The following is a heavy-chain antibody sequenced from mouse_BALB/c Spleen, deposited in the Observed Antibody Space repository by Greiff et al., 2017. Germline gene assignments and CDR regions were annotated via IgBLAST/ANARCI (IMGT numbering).Heavy chain of an antibody. CDR1: GFNIKDTY. Sequence: DVQLQESGAELVKPGASVKLSCTASGFNIKDTYMHWVKQRPEQGLEWIGRIDPANGNTKYDPKFQGKATITADTSSNTAYLQLSSLTSEDTAVYYCALLLRYPSYWYLDVWGAGTTVTVSS. V-gene: IGHV14-3*02. CDR2: IDPANGNT. D-gene: IGHD1-1*01. CDR3: ALLLRYPSYWYLDV. J-gene: IGHJ1*01.